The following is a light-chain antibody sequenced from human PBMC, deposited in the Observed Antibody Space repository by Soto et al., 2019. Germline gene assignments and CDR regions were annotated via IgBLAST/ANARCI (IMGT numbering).Light chain of an antibody. CDR3: QQSYSTPPIT. J-gene: IGKJ5*01. Sequence: DIQMTQSPASLSASVGDRVTITCRASQSISSYLNWYQQKPGKAPKFLIYAASSLQSGVPSRFSGSGSGTDFTLTISSLQPEDFATYYCQQSYSTPPITFGQGTLLEVK. CDR1: QSISSY. V-gene: IGKV1-39*01. CDR2: AAS.